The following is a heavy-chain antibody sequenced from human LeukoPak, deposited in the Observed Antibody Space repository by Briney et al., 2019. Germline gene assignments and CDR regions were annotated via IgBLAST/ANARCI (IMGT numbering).Heavy chain of an antibody. CDR1: GYTFTSYG. V-gene: IGHV1-18*01. Sequence: ASVNVSFKASGYTFTSYGISWVRQAPGQGLEWMGWISAYNGNTNYAQKLQGRVTMTTDTSTSKAYMELRSLRSDDTAVYYCARTLRTEAAAGPMCDYWGQGTLVTVSS. J-gene: IGHJ4*02. CDR2: ISAYNGNT. CDR3: ARTLRTEAAAGPMCDY. D-gene: IGHD6-13*01.